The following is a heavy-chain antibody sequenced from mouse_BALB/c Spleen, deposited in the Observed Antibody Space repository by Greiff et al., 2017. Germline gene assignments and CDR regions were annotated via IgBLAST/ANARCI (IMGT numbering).Heavy chain of an antibody. D-gene: IGHD2-4*01. Sequence: EVQGVESGGGLVKPGGSLKLSCAASGFTFSDYYMYWVRQTPEKRLEWVATISDGGSYTYYPDSVKGRFTISRDNAKNNLYLQMSSLKSEDTAMYYCARARDYEFAYWGQGTLVTVSA. CDR3: ARARDYEFAY. CDR1: GFTFSDYY. J-gene: IGHJ3*01. CDR2: ISDGGSYT. V-gene: IGHV5-4*02.